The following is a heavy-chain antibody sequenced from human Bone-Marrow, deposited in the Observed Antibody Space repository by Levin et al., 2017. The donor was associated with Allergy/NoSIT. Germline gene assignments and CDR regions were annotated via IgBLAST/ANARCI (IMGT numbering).Heavy chain of an antibody. J-gene: IGHJ6*02. CDR1: GYDFANHW. CDR2: IYPGHSET. Sequence: KVSCKGSGYDFANHWIGWVRQMPGKGLEWMGIIYPGHSETKYSPSFQGRVPISADKSISTAYLRGRSLKASDSAIYYCARQRAYGAGGYAMDIWAQGTTVTVS. CDR3: ARQRAYGAGGYAMDI. D-gene: IGHD3-10*01. V-gene: IGHV5-51*01.